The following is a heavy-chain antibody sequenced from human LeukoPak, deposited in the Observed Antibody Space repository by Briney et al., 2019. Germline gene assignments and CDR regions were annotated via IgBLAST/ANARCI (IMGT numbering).Heavy chain of an antibody. J-gene: IGHJ4*02. Sequence: GGSLRLSCAASGFTFNSHWMTWVRQAPGKVLEWVASIKQGGSEKYYADSVKGRFTVSRDDAKNSLYFQMNSLSADDTAVYYCARARGATVNDPVDYWGQGTLVTVSS. V-gene: IGHV3-7*01. D-gene: IGHD1-26*01. CDR3: ARARGATVNDPVDY. CDR1: GFTFNSHW. CDR2: IKQGGSEK.